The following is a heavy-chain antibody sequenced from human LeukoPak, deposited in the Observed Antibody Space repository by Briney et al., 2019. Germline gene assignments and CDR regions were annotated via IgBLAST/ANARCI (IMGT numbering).Heavy chain of an antibody. CDR3: ATFTTLFYYYYGMDV. V-gene: IGHV4-34*01. D-gene: IGHD1-14*01. CDR2: INHSGST. Sequence: SETLSLTCAVYGGSFSGYYWSWIRQPPGKGLEWIGEINHSGSTNYNPSLKSRVTISEDTSKNQFSLKLSSVTAADTAVYYCATFTTLFYYYYGMDVWGQGTTVTVSS. J-gene: IGHJ6*02. CDR1: GGSFSGYY.